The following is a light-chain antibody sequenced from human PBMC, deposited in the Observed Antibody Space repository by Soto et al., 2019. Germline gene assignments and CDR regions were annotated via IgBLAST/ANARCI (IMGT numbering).Light chain of an antibody. Sequence: QSALTQPPSVSGSPGQSVTISCTGTSSDIGNYKRVAWYQQPPGTAPKLMIYEVSNRPSGVPDRFSGSKSGNTASLTISGLQAEDEADYYCTSYTSSSTYVFGTGTKLTVL. V-gene: IGLV2-18*02. CDR1: SSDIGNYKR. CDR3: TSYTSSSTYV. J-gene: IGLJ1*01. CDR2: EVS.